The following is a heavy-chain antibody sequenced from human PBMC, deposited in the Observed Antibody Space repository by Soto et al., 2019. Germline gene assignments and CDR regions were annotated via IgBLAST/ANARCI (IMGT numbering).Heavy chain of an antibody. CDR1: GFTVGNNY. J-gene: IGHJ4*02. V-gene: IGHV3-66*01. Sequence: EVQLVESGGGLVQPGGSLRLSCAASGFTVGNNYMNWVRQAPGKGLEWVSVIYSGGRTDYADSVKGRFTISRDSSKNTPFLQMNSLRAEDTVIYYCAARAVAAPRWGQGTLVTVSS. D-gene: IGHD6-19*01. CDR3: AARAVAAPR. CDR2: IYSGGRT.